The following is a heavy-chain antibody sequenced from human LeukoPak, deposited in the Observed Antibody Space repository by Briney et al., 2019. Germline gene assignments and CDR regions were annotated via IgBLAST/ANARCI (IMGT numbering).Heavy chain of an antibody. V-gene: IGHV4-34*01. CDR1: GGSISSYY. D-gene: IGHD6-6*01. CDR3: ARESSIAARKYGMDV. CDR2: INHSGST. Sequence: SETLSLTCTVSGGSISSYYWSWIRQPPGKGLEWIGEINHSGSTNYNPSLESRVTISVDTSKNQFSLKLSSVTAADTAVYYCARESSIAARKYGMDVWGQGTTVTVSS. J-gene: IGHJ6*02.